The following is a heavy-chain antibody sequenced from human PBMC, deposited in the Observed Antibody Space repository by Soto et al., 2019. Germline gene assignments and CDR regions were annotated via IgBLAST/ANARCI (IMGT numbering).Heavy chain of an antibody. CDR3: ARVVAAAEYNWFDS. J-gene: IGHJ5*01. V-gene: IGHV1-69*01. D-gene: IGHD6-13*01. CDR2: IIPIFGTA. Sequence: QVQLVQSGAEVKKPGSSVKVSCKASGGTFSSYAISWVRQAPGPGLEWMGGIIPIFGTANYAQKFQGRVTIAADESTSTAYRELGSLRSEDTAVYYCARVVAAAEYNWFDSWSQGPLVTVSS. CDR1: GGTFSSYA.